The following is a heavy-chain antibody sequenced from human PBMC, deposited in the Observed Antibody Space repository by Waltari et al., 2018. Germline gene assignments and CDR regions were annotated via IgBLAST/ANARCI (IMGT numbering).Heavy chain of an antibody. Sequence: EVQLVESGGGLAKPGGSLRLSCAASGFTFSNAWMSWVRQAPGKGLEWVARSKSKSDGGTRDLATPVRGRFAISRDDSKTTLYLNMNSLKTEDTAVYYCASGLGSSDFDYWGRGTLVTVSS. D-gene: IGHD5-12*01. CDR1: GFTFSNAW. V-gene: IGHV3-15*01. CDR2: SKSKSDGGTR. J-gene: IGHJ4*02. CDR3: ASGLGSSDFDY.